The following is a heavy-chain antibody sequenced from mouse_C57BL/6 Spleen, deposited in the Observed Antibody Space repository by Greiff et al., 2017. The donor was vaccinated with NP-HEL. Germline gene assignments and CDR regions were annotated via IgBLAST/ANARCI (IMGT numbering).Heavy chain of an antibody. Sequence: VQLQQPGAELVMPGASVKLSCKASGYTFTSYWMHWVKQRPGQGLEWIGEIDPSDSYTNYNQKFKGKSTLTVDKSSSTAYMQLSSLTSEDSAVYYCARRAYDYNWFAYWGQGTLVTVSA. CDR2: IDPSDSYT. CDR3: ARRAYDYNWFAY. D-gene: IGHD2-4*01. J-gene: IGHJ3*01. CDR1: GYTFTSYW. V-gene: IGHV1-69*01.